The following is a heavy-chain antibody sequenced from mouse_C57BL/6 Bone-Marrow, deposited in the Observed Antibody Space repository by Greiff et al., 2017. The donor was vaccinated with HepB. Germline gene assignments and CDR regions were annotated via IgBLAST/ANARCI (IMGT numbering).Heavy chain of an antibody. CDR1: GYTFTDYN. CDR2: INPNNGGT. D-gene: IGHD1-1*01. CDR3: ARERFYYYGSSPHWYFDV. Sequence: EVQLQQSGPELVKPGASVKIPCKASGYTFTDYNMDWVKQSHGKSLEWIGDINPNNGGTIYNQKFKGKATLTVDKSSSTAYMELRSLTSEDTAVYYCARERFYYYGSSPHWYFDVWGTGTTVTVSS. J-gene: IGHJ1*03. V-gene: IGHV1-18*01.